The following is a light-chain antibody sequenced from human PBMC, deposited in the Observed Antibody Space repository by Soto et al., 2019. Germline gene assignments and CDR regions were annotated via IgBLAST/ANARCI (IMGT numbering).Light chain of an antibody. CDR1: QALSNY. CDR3: QQLSRYPLI. Sequence: DIQLTQSPSVLSASVGDTVTITCRASQALSNYLAWYQQKPGKAPDLLIYSASTLQSGVPSRFSGSGSETEFSLTIRALQPEDVATYYCQQLSRYPLIFGGGTKVDIK. CDR2: SAS. J-gene: IGKJ4*01. V-gene: IGKV1-9*01.